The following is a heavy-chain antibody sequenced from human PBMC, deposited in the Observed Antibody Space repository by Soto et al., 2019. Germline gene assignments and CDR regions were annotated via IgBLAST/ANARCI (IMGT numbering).Heavy chain of an antibody. D-gene: IGHD6-19*01. CDR3: ARRVAVAGYYYFDY. CDR2: INPNSGGT. J-gene: IGHJ4*02. CDR1: GYTFTGYY. V-gene: IGHV1-2*04. Sequence: ALVKVSCKASGYTFTGYYMHWVRQAPGQGLEWMGWINPNSGGTNYAQKFQGWVTMTRDTSISTAYMELSRLRSDDTAVYHCARRVAVAGYYYFDYWGQGTLVTVSS.